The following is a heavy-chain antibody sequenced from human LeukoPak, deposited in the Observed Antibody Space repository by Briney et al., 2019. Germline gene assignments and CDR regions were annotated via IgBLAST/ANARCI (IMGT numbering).Heavy chain of an antibody. D-gene: IGHD6-19*01. V-gene: IGHV1-18*04. CDR1: GYTFTDYY. Sequence: ASVKVSCKASGYTFTDYYMHWVRQAPGQGLEWMGWISTYNGDTNYAQNLQGRVTMTRDTSTSTAYMELRSLRSDDTAVYYCARDPSNTSGRYIYFDSWSLGTLVTVSS. CDR2: ISTYNGDT. CDR3: ARDPSNTSGRYIYFDS. J-gene: IGHJ4*02.